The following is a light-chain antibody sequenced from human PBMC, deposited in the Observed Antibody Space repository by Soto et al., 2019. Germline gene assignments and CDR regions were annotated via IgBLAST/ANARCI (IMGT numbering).Light chain of an antibody. CDR1: QGIENH. V-gene: IGKV1-17*01. J-gene: IGKJ3*01. CDR2: AAS. Sequence: DIQMTQSPYSLSASVGDRVTITCRASQGIENHLGWFQQKPGKAPKRLIYAASTLESGVPSRFSGSRSGTQFTLTISSLQPEDFATYYCLQHDTYPFTFGPGTKVDIK. CDR3: LQHDTYPFT.